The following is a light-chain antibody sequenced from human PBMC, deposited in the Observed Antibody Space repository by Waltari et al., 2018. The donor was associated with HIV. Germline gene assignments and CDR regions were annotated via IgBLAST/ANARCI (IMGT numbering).Light chain of an antibody. J-gene: IGKJ2*01. CDR1: HTVSTK. CDR3: QQYNNWPPNT. V-gene: IGKV3-15*01. Sequence: VMTQSPATLSVSPGERVTLSCRASHTVSTKLAWYQQKPGQAPRLLSYGASTRAPGLPARFSGSGSGTEFTLTISNLQSEDSAVYYCQQYNNWPPNTFGQGTKLEIK. CDR2: GAS.